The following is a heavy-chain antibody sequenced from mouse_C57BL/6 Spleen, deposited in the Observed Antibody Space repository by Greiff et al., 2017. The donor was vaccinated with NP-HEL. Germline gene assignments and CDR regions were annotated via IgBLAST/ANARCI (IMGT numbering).Heavy chain of an antibody. V-gene: IGHV1-19*01. CDR3: ARGGAGGYFDV. J-gene: IGHJ1*03. CDR1: GYTFTDYY. D-gene: IGHD3-3*01. CDR2: INPYNGGT. Sequence: EVQLQQSGPVLVKPGASVKMSCKASGYTFTDYYMNWVKQSHGKSLEWIGVINPYNGGTSYNQKFKGKATLTVDKSSSTAYMELNSLTSEDSAVYYCARGGAGGYFDVWSTGTTVTVSS.